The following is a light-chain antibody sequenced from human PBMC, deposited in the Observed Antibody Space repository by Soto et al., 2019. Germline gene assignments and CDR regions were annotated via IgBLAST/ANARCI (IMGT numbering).Light chain of an antibody. Sequence: EIVMTQSPATLSVSPGERATLSCRASQSVSSNLAWYQQKPGQAPRLLIYGASTRATGIPARFSGSRSGTEFTLTLSRLQSEDFAVYYCQQYNNWPYTFGQGTKLEIK. CDR2: GAS. CDR1: QSVSSN. V-gene: IGKV3-15*01. CDR3: QQYNNWPYT. J-gene: IGKJ2*01.